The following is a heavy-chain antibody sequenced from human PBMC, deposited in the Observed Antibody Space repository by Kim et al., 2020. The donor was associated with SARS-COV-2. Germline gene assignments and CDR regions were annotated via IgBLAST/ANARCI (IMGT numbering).Heavy chain of an antibody. J-gene: IGHJ4*02. CDR2: I. V-gene: IGHV3-48*02. Sequence: IHYATSVRGRFTCSRDNAKNSLYLQMNSLRDEDTAVYYCASAAYASGPDYWGQGTLVTVSS. D-gene: IGHD3-10*01. CDR3: ASAAYASGPDY.